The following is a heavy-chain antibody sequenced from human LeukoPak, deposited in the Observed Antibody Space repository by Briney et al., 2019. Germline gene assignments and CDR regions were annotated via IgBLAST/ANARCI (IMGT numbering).Heavy chain of an antibody. Sequence: GGSLRLSCAASGFTFDDYAMHWVRQAPGKGLEWVSYISSSGSTIYYADSVKGRFTISRDNAKNSLYLQMNSLRAEDTAVYYCARAGLIQNYYFDYWGQGTLVTVSS. CDR2: ISSSGSTI. J-gene: IGHJ4*02. V-gene: IGHV3-48*03. CDR3: ARAGLIQNYYFDY. CDR1: GFTFDDYA. D-gene: IGHD1-1*01.